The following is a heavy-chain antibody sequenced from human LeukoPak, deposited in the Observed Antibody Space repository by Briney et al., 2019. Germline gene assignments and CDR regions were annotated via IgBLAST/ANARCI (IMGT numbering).Heavy chain of an antibody. CDR2: SSAHNGNT. V-gene: IGHV1-18*01. Sequence: ASVKVSCKASGYTFTNYGISWVRQAPGQGLEWMGWSSAHNGNTDYAQKVRGRVTMTTDTSTSTAYMGLRSLRSDDTAVYYCARGRYCSGGSCYSGAFDNWGQGTMVTVSS. CDR3: ARGRYCSGGSCYSGAFDN. CDR1: GYTFTNYG. J-gene: IGHJ3*02. D-gene: IGHD2-15*01.